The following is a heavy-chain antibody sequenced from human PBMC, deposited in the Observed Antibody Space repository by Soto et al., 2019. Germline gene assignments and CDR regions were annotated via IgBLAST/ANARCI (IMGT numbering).Heavy chain of an antibody. V-gene: IGHV4-4*07. CDR1: GDSVSSHY. Sequence: SETLSLTCTVSGDSVSSHYWSWIRQPAGKGLEWLGRLYNDERTNYNPSLKSRVTMSMDTSKNQFSLKLTSVTAADSAVYFCAREPLAHSYFDFWGQGIQVTASS. CDR3: AREPLAHSYFDF. J-gene: IGHJ4*01. CDR2: LYNDERT.